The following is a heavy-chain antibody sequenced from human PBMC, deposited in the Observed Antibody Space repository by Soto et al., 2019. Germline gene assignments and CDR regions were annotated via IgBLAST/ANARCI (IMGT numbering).Heavy chain of an antibody. J-gene: IGHJ6*02. V-gene: IGHV4-34*01. CDR3: AKVSCSGGSCYYVYYYGMDV. D-gene: IGHD2-15*01. CDR1: GGSFSGYY. Sequence: PSETQSLTCAVYGGSFSGYYLTWIRQPPGTGLEWIGEINHSGSTNYNPSLKSRVTISVDTSKNQFSLKLTSVTAADTAVYYCAKVSCSGGSCYYVYYYGMDVWGQGTTVTVS. CDR2: INHSGST.